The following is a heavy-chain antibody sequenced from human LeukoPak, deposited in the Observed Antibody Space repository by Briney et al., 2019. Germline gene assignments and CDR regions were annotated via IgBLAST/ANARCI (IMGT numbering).Heavy chain of an antibody. D-gene: IGHD3-10*01. CDR2: IWHDGSHK. J-gene: IGHJ4*02. CDR3: AREIFGSGSYPGF. Sequence: GGSLRLSCAASGFSFDTYAMHWVRQAPGQGLEWVALIWHDGSHKFYSNSVRGQYTISRDNSKNTVYLQMNNLRPDDTAVYYCAREIFGSGSYPGFWGQGTLVTVSS. CDR1: GFSFDTYA. V-gene: IGHV3-33*01.